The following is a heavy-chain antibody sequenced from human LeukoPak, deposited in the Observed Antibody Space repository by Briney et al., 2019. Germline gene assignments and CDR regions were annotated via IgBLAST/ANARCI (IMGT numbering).Heavy chain of an antibody. CDR1: GSTFTSYW. Sequence: PGGSLRLSCVASGSTFTSYWMHWVRQAPGKGLVWVSRINSDGSSTNYADSVKGRFTISRDNAKNTLYLQMNSLRAEDTAVYYCATTSRSTYYFDYWGQGTLVTVSS. CDR2: INSDGSST. CDR3: ATTSRSTYYFDY. J-gene: IGHJ4*02. V-gene: IGHV3-74*01. D-gene: IGHD2-2*02.